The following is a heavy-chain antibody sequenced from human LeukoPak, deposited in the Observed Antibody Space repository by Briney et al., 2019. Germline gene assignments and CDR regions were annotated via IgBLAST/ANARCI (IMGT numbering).Heavy chain of an antibody. CDR2: IKPHSGGT. Sequence: ASVKVSCKASGYIFTNYYMHWVRQAPGQGLEWMGWIKPHSGGTNYAQRFQGRVTVTRDTSISTAYMELTGLKSDDTAVYYCATPKRGAGGLDPWGQGTLVTVSS. CDR3: ATPKRGAGGLDP. V-gene: IGHV1-2*02. J-gene: IGHJ5*02. D-gene: IGHD3-10*01. CDR1: GYIFTNYY.